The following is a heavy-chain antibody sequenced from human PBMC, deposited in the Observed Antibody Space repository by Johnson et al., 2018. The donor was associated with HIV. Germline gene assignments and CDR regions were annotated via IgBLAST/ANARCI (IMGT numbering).Heavy chain of an antibody. CDR3: ARGHMVRGVTHAFDI. CDR1: GFTVSSNY. Sequence: VQLVESGGGLVQPGGSLRLSCAASGFTVSSNYMTWVRQGPGKGLEWVSVLNSGGGTYFADSVTGRFTISRDNAKNTLYLQMNSLRAEDTAVYYCARGHMVRGVTHAFDIWGQGTMVTVSS. J-gene: IGHJ3*02. V-gene: IGHV3-66*01. D-gene: IGHD3-10*01. CDR2: LNSGGGT.